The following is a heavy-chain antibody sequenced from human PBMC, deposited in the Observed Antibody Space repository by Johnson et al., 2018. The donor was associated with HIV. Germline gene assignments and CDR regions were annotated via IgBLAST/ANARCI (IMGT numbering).Heavy chain of an antibody. D-gene: IGHD1-26*01. CDR3: AKDSQWELPDAFDI. CDR1: GFTFSTYA. J-gene: IGHJ3*02. V-gene: IGHV3-30*18. Sequence: QVQLVESGGGVVQPGRSLRLSCAASGFTFSTYAMHWVRQAPGKGLEWVAVISYDGTNKYSADSVKGRFSISRDDSKSTLYLQMSSLRGEDTAVDYCAKDSQWELPDAFDIWGQGTMVTVSS. CDR2: ISYDGTNK.